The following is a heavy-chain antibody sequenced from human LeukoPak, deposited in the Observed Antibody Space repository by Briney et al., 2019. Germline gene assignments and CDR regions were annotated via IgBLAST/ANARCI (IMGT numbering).Heavy chain of an antibody. CDR2: IGAYNGNT. V-gene: IGHV1-18*01. D-gene: IGHD1-1*01. J-gene: IGHJ4*02. Sequence: ASVKVSCKASGYPFSRYGISWVRQAPGQGLEWMGWIGAYNGNTKCAQKFQGRVTMTTDTSTSTAYMELRSLTSDDTAVYYCAKDHQYDLDYWGQGTLVTVSS. CDR1: GYPFSRYG. CDR3: AKDHQYDLDY.